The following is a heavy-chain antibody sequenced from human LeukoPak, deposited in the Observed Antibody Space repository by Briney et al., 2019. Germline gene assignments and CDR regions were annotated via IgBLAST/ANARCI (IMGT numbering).Heavy chain of an antibody. CDR3: TRVSYADGGYFDY. V-gene: IGHV3-21*01. CDR2: ISRSGNYT. CDR1: GFTFSSYY. D-gene: IGHD3-16*01. J-gene: IGHJ4*02. Sequence: GGSLRLSCAASGFTFSSYYMNWVRQAPGKGLEWVSSISRSGNYTYYADSVKGRFTISRDNAKNSLYLQMNSLGAEDTAVYYCTRVSYADGGYFDYWGQGTLVTVSS.